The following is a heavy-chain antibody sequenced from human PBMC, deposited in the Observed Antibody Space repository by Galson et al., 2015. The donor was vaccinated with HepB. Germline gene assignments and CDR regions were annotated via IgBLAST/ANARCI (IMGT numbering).Heavy chain of an antibody. Sequence: ALRLSCAASGFTFSSYAMNWVRQGPGKGLEWVSAISGSGDSTYYADSVKGRFTISRDNSKNTLYLQMNSLRAEDTAVYYCAKGTPRGYSGYDLRSPSGQGTLVTVSS. J-gene: IGHJ5*02. V-gene: IGHV3-23*01. D-gene: IGHD5-12*01. CDR2: ISGSGDST. CDR1: GFTFSSYA. CDR3: AKGTPRGYSGYDLRSP.